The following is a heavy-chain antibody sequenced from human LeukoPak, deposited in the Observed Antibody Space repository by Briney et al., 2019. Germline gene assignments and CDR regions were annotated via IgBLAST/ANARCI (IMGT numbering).Heavy chain of an antibody. CDR3: ARDLLGAGLTKEYP. Sequence: SETLSLTCTVSGGSISSSSYYWGRIRQPPGKGLEWIGSIYYSGSTYYNPSLKSRVTISVDTSKNQFSLKLSSVTAADTAVYYCARDLLGAGLTKEYPWGQGTLVTVSS. CDR1: GGSISSSSYY. CDR2: IYYSGST. J-gene: IGHJ4*02. V-gene: IGHV4-39*07. D-gene: IGHD1-26*01.